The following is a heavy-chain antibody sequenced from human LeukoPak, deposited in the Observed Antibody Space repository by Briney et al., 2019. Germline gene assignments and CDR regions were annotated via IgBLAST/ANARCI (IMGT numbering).Heavy chain of an antibody. CDR2: ISSSSGYI. Sequence: GGSLRLSCAASGFTFSSYSMNWVRQAPGKGLEWVSSISSSSGYIYYADSVKGRFTISRDNAKNSLYLQMSSLRAEDTAVYYCARAYCGGDCYSGVFDYWGQGTLVTVSS. J-gene: IGHJ4*02. CDR3: ARAYCGGDCYSGVFDY. V-gene: IGHV3-21*01. CDR1: GFTFSSYS. D-gene: IGHD2-21*02.